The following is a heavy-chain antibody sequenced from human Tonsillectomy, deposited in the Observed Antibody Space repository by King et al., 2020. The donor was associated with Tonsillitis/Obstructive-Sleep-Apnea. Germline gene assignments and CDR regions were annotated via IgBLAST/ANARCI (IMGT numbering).Heavy chain of an antibody. CDR2: IYLDDDK. J-gene: IGHJ5*02. CDR3: THSPLVTFPSYIWFAP. V-gene: IGHV2-5*02. D-gene: IGHD4-11*01. CDR1: GLSLNTSGVG. Sequence: ITLQESGPTLVKPPQTLTLTCTFSGLSLNTSGVGVGWIRQPPGQALEWLALIYLDDDKRYSPSLKSRLTITKDASKNQVVLTMTNMDPVDTATYYCTHSPLVTFPSYIWFAPWGQGTLVTVSS.